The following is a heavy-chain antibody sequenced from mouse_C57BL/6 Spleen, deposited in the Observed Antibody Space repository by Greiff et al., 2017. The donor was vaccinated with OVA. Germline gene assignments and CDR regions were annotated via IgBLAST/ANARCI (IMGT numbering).Heavy chain of an antibody. Sequence: EVKLVESGGGLVQPGGSLKLSCAASGFTFSDYYMYWVRQTPEKRLEWVAYISNGGGSTYYPDTVKGRFTISRDNTENTLYLQMSRLKSEDTAMYYCAKSLGNPSYYAMDYWGQGTSVTVSS. J-gene: IGHJ4*01. D-gene: IGHD2-1*01. CDR1: GFTFSDYY. CDR3: AKSLGNPSYYAMDY. V-gene: IGHV5-12*01. CDR2: ISNGGGST.